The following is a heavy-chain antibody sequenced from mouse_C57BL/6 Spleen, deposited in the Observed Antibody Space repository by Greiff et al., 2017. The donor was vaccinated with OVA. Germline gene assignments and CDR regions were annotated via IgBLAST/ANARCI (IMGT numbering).Heavy chain of an antibody. CDR2: INPNNGGT. J-gene: IGHJ3*01. CDR1: GYTFTDYN. Sequence: VQLKQSGPELVKPGASVKMSCKASGYTFTDYNMHWVKQSHGKSLEWIGYINPNNGGTSYNQKFKGKATLTVNKSSSPAYMELRSLTSEDSAVYYCARDGYEREVWFAYWGQGTLVTVSA. D-gene: IGHD2-2*01. V-gene: IGHV1-22*01. CDR3: ARDGYEREVWFAY.